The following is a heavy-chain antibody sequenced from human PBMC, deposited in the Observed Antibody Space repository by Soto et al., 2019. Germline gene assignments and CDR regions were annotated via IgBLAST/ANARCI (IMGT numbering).Heavy chain of an antibody. Sequence: SETLSLTCAVYGGSFSGYYWSWIRQPPGKGLEWIGEINHSGSTNYNPSLKSRVTISVDTSKNQFSLKLSSVTAADTAVYYCAVDTAMVNFFWGQGTLVT. CDR1: GGSFSGYY. CDR3: AVDTAMVNFF. CDR2: INHSGST. J-gene: IGHJ4*02. V-gene: IGHV4-34*01. D-gene: IGHD5-18*01.